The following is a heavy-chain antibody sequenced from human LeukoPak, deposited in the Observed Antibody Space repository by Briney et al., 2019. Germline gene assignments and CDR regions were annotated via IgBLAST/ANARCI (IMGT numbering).Heavy chain of an antibody. CDR2: IYPNNGAT. J-gene: IGHJ4*02. Sequence: ASVKVSCRASGYTFSGTGWYLYWLRQAPGQGLECMGWIYPNNGATAYAQKFQGRVAMTRDTSITTAYMELSRLRPDDTAVYYCARDGPAQMVDFDYWGQGTLVTVSS. CDR3: ARDGPAQMVDFDY. V-gene: IGHV1-2*02. CDR1: GYTFSGTGWY. D-gene: IGHD3-10*01.